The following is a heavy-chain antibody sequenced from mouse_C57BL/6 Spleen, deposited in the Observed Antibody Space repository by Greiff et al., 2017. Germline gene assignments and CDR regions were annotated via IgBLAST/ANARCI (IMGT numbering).Heavy chain of an antibody. V-gene: IGHV5-4*01. J-gene: IGHJ3*01. CDR2: ISDGGSYT. CDR3: ARMVTTSSSWFAY. Sequence: DVHLVESGGGLVKPGGSLKLSCAASGFTFSSYAMSWVRQTPEKRLEWVATISDGGSYTYYPDNVKGRFTISRDNAKNNLYLQMSHLKSEDTAMYYCARMVTTSSSWFAYWGQGTLVTVSA. D-gene: IGHD2-2*01. CDR1: GFTFSSYA.